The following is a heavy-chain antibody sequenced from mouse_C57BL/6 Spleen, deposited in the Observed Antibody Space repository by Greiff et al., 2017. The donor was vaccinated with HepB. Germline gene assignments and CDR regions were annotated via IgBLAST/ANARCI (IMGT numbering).Heavy chain of an antibody. CDR2: ISYDGSN. V-gene: IGHV3-6*01. CDR3: ARDRYDYVGAYYAMDY. J-gene: IGHJ4*01. CDR1: GYSITSGYY. D-gene: IGHD2-4*01. Sequence: EVQLVESGPGLVKPSQSLSLTCSVTGYSITSGYYWNWIRQFPGNKLEWMGYISYDGSNNYNPSLKNRISITRDTSKNQFFLKLNSVTTEDTATYYCARDRYDYVGAYYAMDYWGQGTSVTVSS.